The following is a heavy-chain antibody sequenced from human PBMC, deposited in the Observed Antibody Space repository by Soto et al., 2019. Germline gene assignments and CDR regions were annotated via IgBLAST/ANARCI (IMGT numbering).Heavy chain of an antibody. D-gene: IGHD3-22*01. V-gene: IGHV3-53*02. J-gene: IGHJ6*02. CDR1: GFTVSSHY. Sequence: EVQLVETGGGLIQPGGSLRLSCAASGFTVSSHYMSWVRQAPGKGLEWVSVIYSGGSTYYADSVKGRFTISRDNSKNTLYLQMTSRRAEDTAVYYCASRVVDDSSGYYYRAEYYYYYYGMDVWGQGTTVTVSS. CDR3: ASRVVDDSSGYYYRAEYYYYYYGMDV. CDR2: IYSGGST.